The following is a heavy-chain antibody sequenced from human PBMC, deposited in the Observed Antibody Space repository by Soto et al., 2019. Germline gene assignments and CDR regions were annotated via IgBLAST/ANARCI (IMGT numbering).Heavy chain of an antibody. Sequence: PGGSLRLSCAASGFSFSSYAMTWARQAPGKGLEWVSSISPSGDATYYTDSVKGRFTISRDNSRNTLSLQMNSLRAEDTAIYYCAKNYLFDHWGLGTLVTVSS. J-gene: IGHJ4*02. CDR3: AKNYLFDH. CDR1: GFSFSSYA. V-gene: IGHV3-23*01. CDR2: ISPSGDAT. D-gene: IGHD1-7*01.